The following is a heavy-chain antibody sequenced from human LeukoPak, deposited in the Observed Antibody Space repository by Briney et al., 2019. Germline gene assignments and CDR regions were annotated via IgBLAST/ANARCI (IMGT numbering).Heavy chain of an antibody. CDR1: GYTFTSYG. CDR3: ARVGWYDILTGYYTPDYYYYGMDV. CDR2: ISAYNGNT. D-gene: IGHD3-9*01. Sequence: ASVKVSCKASGYTFTSYGISWVRQAPGQGLEWMGWISAYNGNTNYAQKLQGRVTMTTDTSTSTAYMELRSLRSDDTAVYYCARVGWYDILTGYYTPDYYYYGMDVWGQGTTVTVSS. V-gene: IGHV1-18*01. J-gene: IGHJ6*02.